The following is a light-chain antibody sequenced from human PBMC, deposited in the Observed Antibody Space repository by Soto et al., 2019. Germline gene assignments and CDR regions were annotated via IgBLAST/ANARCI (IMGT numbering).Light chain of an antibody. CDR2: EVS. CDR3: TSYAGIKICV. V-gene: IGLV2-8*01. Sequence: QSALTQPPSASGSPGQSVTISCTGTSSDVGAYNYVSWYQQYPGKAPKLMIYEVSKRPSGFPDRFSGSKSGKTASLTVSGLQPEDEADYHCTSYAGIKICVCGGGTKMTVL. J-gene: IGLJ3*02. CDR1: SSDVGAYNY.